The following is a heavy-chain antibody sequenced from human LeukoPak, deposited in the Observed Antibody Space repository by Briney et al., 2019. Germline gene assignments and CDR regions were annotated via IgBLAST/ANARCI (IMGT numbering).Heavy chain of an antibody. CDR1: GFTFSSYS. Sequence: GGSLRLSCAASGFTFSSYSMNWVRQAPGKGLEWVSSISSSSSCIYYADSVKGRFTISRDKAKNSLYLQMNSPRAEDTAIYYCAREGMVATFDYWGQGTLVTVSS. CDR2: ISSSSSCI. J-gene: IGHJ4*02. CDR3: AREGMVATFDY. D-gene: IGHD5-12*01. V-gene: IGHV3-21*01.